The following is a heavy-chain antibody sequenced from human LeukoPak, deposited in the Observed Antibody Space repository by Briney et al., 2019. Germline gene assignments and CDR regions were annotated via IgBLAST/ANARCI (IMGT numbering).Heavy chain of an antibody. Sequence: GESLKISCKGSGYSFTSYWIGWVRQMPGKGLEWMGIIYPGDSGTRYSPSFQGQVTISADKSISTAYLQWSSLKASDTAMYYCARLDSSYCSGGSCYSAGMDVWGKGTTVTVSS. J-gene: IGHJ6*03. D-gene: IGHD2-15*01. CDR1: GYSFTSYW. CDR2: IYPGDSGT. V-gene: IGHV5-51*01. CDR3: ARLDSSYCSGGSCYSAGMDV.